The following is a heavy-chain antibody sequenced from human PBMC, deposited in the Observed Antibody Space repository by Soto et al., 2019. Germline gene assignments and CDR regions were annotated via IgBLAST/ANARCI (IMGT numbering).Heavy chain of an antibody. J-gene: IGHJ4*02. CDR1: GGSMRIDDYY. V-gene: IGHV4-30-4*01. D-gene: IGHD5-18*01. CDR3: PRVRAYSYGYEDY. CDR2: IYHSGTT. Sequence: KTSETRSLTCTVSGGSMRIDDYYWSWIRQPPGKGLEWIGYIYHSGTTYYNPSLQSRVSISLDTSKNQFSLKLSSVTAADTAVYYCPRVRAYSYGYEDYWGQGTLVTVSS.